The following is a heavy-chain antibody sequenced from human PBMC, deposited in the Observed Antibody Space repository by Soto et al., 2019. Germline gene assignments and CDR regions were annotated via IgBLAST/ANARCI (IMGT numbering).Heavy chain of an antibody. D-gene: IGHD3-22*01. CDR3: ARANYYDSSGYFGPLDY. CDR1: GGSISSGDYS. CDR2: IYHSGNT. Sequence: QLQLQESGSGLVKPSQTLSLTCGVSGGSISSGDYSWSWIRQSPGKGLEWIGHIYHSGNTYYNPSLKRRVTMSVDRSKNRFSLKLSSVTAADTAVYYCARANYYDSSGYFGPLDYWGQGTLVTVSS. V-gene: IGHV4-30-2*06. J-gene: IGHJ4*02.